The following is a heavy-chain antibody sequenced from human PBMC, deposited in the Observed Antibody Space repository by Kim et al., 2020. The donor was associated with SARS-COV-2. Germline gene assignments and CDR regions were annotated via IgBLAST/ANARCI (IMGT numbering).Heavy chain of an antibody. V-gene: IGHV4-30-2*01. Sequence: PSHKSRVTISVDRSKNQFSLKLSSVTAADTAVYYCARADDYGDYGYFQHWGQGNLVTVSS. D-gene: IGHD4-17*01. CDR3: ARADDYGDYGYFQH. J-gene: IGHJ1*01.